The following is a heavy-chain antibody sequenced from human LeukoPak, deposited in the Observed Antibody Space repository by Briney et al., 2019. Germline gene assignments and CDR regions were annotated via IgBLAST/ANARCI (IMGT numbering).Heavy chain of an antibody. CDR1: RFIFSNDW. J-gene: IGHJ4*02. Sequence: PGGSLRLSCEGSRFIFSNDWVHWVGQDLGKGLVWLSRISGDGSDTTYADSVKGRFTISRDNAKNTVHLQMNSLRAEDTGIYFCARVNHLILVGGTPLLDYWGRGTPVTVSS. D-gene: IGHD2-15*01. V-gene: IGHV3-74*03. CDR3: ARVNHLILVGGTPLLDY. CDR2: ISGDGSDT.